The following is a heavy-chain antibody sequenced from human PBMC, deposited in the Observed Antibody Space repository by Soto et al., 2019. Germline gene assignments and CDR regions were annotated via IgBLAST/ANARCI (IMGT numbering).Heavy chain of an antibody. Sequence: PGGSLRLSCAASGFTVSSNYMSWVRQAPGKGLEWVSVIYSGGSTYYADSVKGRFTISRDNSKNTLYLQMNSLRAEDTAVYYCARDSVYSSSSGAFVILGQGTMVTVSS. J-gene: IGHJ3*02. CDR2: IYSGGST. CDR1: GFTVSSNY. CDR3: ARDSVYSSSSGAFVI. D-gene: IGHD6-6*01. V-gene: IGHV3-53*01.